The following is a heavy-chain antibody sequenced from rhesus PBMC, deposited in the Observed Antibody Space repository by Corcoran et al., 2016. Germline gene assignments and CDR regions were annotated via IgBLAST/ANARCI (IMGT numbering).Heavy chain of an antibody. D-gene: IGHD3S6*01. J-gene: IGHJ4*01. V-gene: IGHV5-2*01. CDR1: GYSFTSYW. Sequence: EVQLVQSGAEVKRPGESLKIPCKTSGYSFTSYWTSWVSQMPGKGLDWMGAIDPSDSDTSYSPSFQGQVTISADKSISTAYLQWSSLKASDSATYYCAKGTNPDFDYWGQGVLVTVSS. CDR3: AKGTNPDFDY. CDR2: IDPSDSDT.